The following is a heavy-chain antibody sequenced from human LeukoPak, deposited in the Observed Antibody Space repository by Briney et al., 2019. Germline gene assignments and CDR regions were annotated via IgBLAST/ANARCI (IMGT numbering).Heavy chain of an antibody. CDR2: MYLSGTT. CDR3: GGLVGRYSSGLYYYYFDY. Sequence: SGTLSLTCTVSGDSINSLDLWSWVRQPPGKGLEWIGEMYLSGTTHSNPSVKSRVTISIDKSKNQFFLNLSSVTAADTAVYYCGGLVGRYSSGLYYYYFDYWGQGTLVTVSS. CDR1: GDSINSLDL. D-gene: IGHD3-22*01. J-gene: IGHJ4*02. V-gene: IGHV4-4*02.